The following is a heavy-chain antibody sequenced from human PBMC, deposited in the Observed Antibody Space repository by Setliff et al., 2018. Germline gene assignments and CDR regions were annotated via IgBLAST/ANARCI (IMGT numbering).Heavy chain of an antibody. Sequence: SETLSLTCTVSGGSISSASYYWSWIRQPAGKGLEWIGHIYTSWSSNYNPSLKSRVTISVDTSKNRFSLKLSSVTAADTAVYYCARASSGWYSAYYYYMDVWGKGTTVTVSS. V-gene: IGHV4-61*09. CDR1: GGSISSASYY. CDR2: IYTSWSS. J-gene: IGHJ6*03. D-gene: IGHD6-19*01. CDR3: ARASSGWYSAYYYYMDV.